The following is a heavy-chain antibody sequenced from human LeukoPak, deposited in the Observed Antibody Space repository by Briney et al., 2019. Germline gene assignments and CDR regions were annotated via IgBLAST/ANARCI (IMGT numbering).Heavy chain of an antibody. J-gene: IGHJ4*02. Sequence: GGSLRLSCAASGFTFSSYAMSWVRQAPGKGLEWVSYINIDSITVNYADSVKGRFTISRDNAKNSLYLQMNSLRAEDTAVYYCSTAKFDNWGQGTLVTVSS. CDR1: GFTFSSYA. CDR3: STAKFDN. CDR2: INIDSITV. V-gene: IGHV3-48*01.